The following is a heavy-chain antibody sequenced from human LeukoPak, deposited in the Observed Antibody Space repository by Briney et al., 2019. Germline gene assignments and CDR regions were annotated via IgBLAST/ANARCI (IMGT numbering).Heavy chain of an antibody. D-gene: IGHD5-24*01. J-gene: IGHJ4*02. CDR3: ARSLDGYNSPELYYFDY. Sequence: GASVKVSCKASGYTFTGYYMHWVRQAPGQGLEWMGWINPNSGGTNYAQKFQGRVTMTRDTSISTAYMELRSLRSDDTAVYYCARSLDGYNSPELYYFDYWGQGTLVTVSS. CDR1: GYTFTGYY. V-gene: IGHV1-2*02. CDR2: INPNSGGT.